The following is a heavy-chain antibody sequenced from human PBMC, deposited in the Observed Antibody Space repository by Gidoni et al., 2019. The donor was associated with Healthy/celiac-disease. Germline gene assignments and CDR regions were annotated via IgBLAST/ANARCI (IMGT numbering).Heavy chain of an antibody. V-gene: IGHV4-30-4*01. CDR3: ARAAVTWFGELLSYDGMDV. D-gene: IGHD3-10*01. CDR2: IYYSGST. CDR1: GGSISSGDSY. Sequence: QVQLQQSGPELVQPSQTLPPTCTVSGGSISSGDSYWSWIRPPPGKGLAWIGYIYYSGSTYYNPSLKSRVTISVDTAKIQFSLKLSSVTAADTAVYYCARAAVTWFGELLSYDGMDVWGQGTTVTVSS. J-gene: IGHJ6*02.